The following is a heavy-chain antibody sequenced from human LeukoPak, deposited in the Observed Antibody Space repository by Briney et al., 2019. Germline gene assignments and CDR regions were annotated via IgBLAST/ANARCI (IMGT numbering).Heavy chain of an antibody. Sequence: GGSLRLSCAASGFTVSSNYMNWVRQAPGKGLEWVSVIYSGGSTYYADSVKGRFTISRDNSNNTLYLQMNSLRAEDTAVYYCARGNDYGDYYFDYWGQGTLVTVSS. V-gene: IGHV3-66*01. J-gene: IGHJ4*02. CDR3: ARGNDYGDYYFDY. CDR1: GFTVSSNY. CDR2: IYSGGST. D-gene: IGHD4-17*01.